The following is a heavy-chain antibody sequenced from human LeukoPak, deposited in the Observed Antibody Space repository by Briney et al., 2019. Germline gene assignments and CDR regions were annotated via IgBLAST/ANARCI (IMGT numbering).Heavy chain of an antibody. CDR3: ARGCCPTGH. CDR2: IYSSGVT. Sequence: GGPLRLSCAASGFTVSSDYMAWVRQAPGQGLEWVSVIYSSGVTFYADSVKGRFTISRDNSKNTLYLQMNSLRAEDTAVYYCARGCCPTGHWGQGTLVTVSS. J-gene: IGHJ4*02. CDR1: GFTVSSDY. V-gene: IGHV3-66*01.